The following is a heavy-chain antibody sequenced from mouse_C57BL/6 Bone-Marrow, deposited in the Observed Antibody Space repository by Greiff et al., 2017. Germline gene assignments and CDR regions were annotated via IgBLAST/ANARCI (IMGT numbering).Heavy chain of an antibody. Sequence: EVKLMESGGGLVQPGGSLKLSCAASGFTFSDYYMYWVRQTPEKRLEWVAYISNGGGSTYYPDTVKGRFTISRDNAKNTLYLQMSRLKSEDTAMYYCARLYYGSRYYFDYWGQGTTLTVSS. CDR1: GFTFSDYY. CDR2: ISNGGGST. J-gene: IGHJ2*01. D-gene: IGHD1-1*01. CDR3: ARLYYGSRYYFDY. V-gene: IGHV5-12*01.